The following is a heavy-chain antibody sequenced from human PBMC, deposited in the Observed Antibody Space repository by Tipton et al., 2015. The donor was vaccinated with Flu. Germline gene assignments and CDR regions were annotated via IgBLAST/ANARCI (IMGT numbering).Heavy chain of an antibody. D-gene: IGHD3-10*01. CDR3: VRKGFGDY. V-gene: IGHV3-7*01. CDR2: IRQDGNER. CDR1: GFIFTDYW. J-gene: IGHJ4*02. Sequence: SLRLSCAASGFIFTDYWMAWVRQAPGKGLEWVANIRQDGNERYYVDSVKGRFTISRDNAKNSLFLQMNSLRVEDTAVYYCVRKGFGDYWGQGILVNVSS.